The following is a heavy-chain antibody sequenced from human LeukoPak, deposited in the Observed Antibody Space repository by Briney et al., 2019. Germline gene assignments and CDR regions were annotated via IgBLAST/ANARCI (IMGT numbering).Heavy chain of an antibody. D-gene: IGHD3-22*01. CDR2: ISSSSSYI. CDR1: GFTFSSYG. CDR3: ARDLRSSGYYAFDY. Sequence: GGSLRLSCVASGFTFSSYGMNWVRQAPGKGLEWVSFISSSSSYIYYADSVKGRFTISRDNAKNSLYLQMNSLRAEDTAVYYCARDLRSSGYYAFDYWGQGTLVTVSS. J-gene: IGHJ4*02. V-gene: IGHV3-21*01.